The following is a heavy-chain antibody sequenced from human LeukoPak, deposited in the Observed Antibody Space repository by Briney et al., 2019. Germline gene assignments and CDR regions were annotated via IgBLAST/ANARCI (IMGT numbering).Heavy chain of an antibody. Sequence: GESLKISCKSSGYTFHRYWNAWVRQMPGKGLEWMGIIYPGDPDTRYSPSFQGQVTISADKSIRTAYLQWSSLTASDTAMYYCARHTGYCSGGSCYGDFWGQGTLVTVSS. CDR2: IYPGDPDT. D-gene: IGHD2-15*01. CDR3: ARHTGYCSGGSCYGDF. CDR1: GYTFHRYW. V-gene: IGHV5-51*01. J-gene: IGHJ4*02.